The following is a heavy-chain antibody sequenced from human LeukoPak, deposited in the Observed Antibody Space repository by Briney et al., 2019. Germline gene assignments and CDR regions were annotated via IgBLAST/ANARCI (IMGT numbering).Heavy chain of an antibody. CDR1: GYTFTNYD. J-gene: IGHJ5*02. V-gene: IGHV1-8*03. CDR2: MNPNTANT. CDR3: ARDALSIDYSNYDWFDP. Sequence: ASVKVSCKASGYTFTNYDFNWVRQATGQGLEWMGWMNPNTANTVYAQKFQGRVTISRNTSISTAYMELSSLRSEDTAVYYCARDALSIDYSNYDWFDPWGQGTLVTVSS. D-gene: IGHD4-11*01.